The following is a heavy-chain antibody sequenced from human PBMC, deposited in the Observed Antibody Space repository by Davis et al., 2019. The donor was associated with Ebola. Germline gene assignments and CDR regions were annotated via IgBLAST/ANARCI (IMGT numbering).Heavy chain of an antibody. D-gene: IGHD5-18*01. CDR2: ISGSGDST. CDR3: ARAQLGGYSYDSYYYYGMDV. CDR1: GFTFSSYW. J-gene: IGHJ6*02. V-gene: IGHV3-23*01. Sequence: GESLKISCAASGFTFSSYWMSWVRQAPGKGLEWVSVISGSGDSTYHADSVKGRFTISRDNSKNSLYLQMNSLRAEDTAVYYCARAQLGGYSYDSYYYYGMDVWGQGTTVTVSS.